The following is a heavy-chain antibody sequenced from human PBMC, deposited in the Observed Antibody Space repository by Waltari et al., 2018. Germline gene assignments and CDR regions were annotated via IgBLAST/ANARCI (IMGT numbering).Heavy chain of an antibody. CDR3: VKGSGRGDTFYYHGMDD. CDR2: IRCPGGSK. Sequence: EVQLVESGGGLVQPGGSLRLSCLASGCTFRDYELHWVRLGPGKGMEFVAAIRCPGGSKNYGDSGRGRFTRSRDNSQNTLYLQMSGLRGEDTAVYYCVKGSGRGDTFYYHGMDDWGQGTAVTVSS. J-gene: IGHJ6*02. V-gene: IGHV3-64D*06. CDR1: GCTFRDYE. D-gene: IGHD3-10*01.